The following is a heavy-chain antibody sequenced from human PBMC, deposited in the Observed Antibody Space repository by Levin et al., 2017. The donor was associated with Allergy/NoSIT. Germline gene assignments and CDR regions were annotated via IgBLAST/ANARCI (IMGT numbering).Heavy chain of an antibody. Sequence: GGSLRLSCAASGFTFSSYSMNWVRQAPGKGLEWVSSISSSSSYIYYADSVKGRFTISRDNAKNSLYLQMNSLRAEDTAVYYCARSRDGYNLVYYYYYGMDVWGQGTTVTVSS. CDR1: GFTFSSYS. J-gene: IGHJ6*02. V-gene: IGHV3-21*01. D-gene: IGHD5-24*01. CDR2: ISSSSSYI. CDR3: ARSRDGYNLVYYYYYGMDV.